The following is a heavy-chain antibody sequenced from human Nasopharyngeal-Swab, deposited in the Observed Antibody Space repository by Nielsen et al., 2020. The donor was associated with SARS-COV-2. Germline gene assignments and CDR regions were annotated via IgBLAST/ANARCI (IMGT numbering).Heavy chain of an antibody. CDR1: GFNVSNNY. Sequence: GGSLRLSCAASGFNVSNNYMTWVRQAPGKGLEWVSIIYSSGSIYHADSVKGRFIISRDTSKNTLTLRMNSLRGEETAVYYCSSAVTGLLYWGQGTLVTVSS. V-gene: IGHV3-53*01. CDR3: SSAVTGLLY. D-gene: IGHD4-11*01. CDR2: IYSSGSI. J-gene: IGHJ1*01.